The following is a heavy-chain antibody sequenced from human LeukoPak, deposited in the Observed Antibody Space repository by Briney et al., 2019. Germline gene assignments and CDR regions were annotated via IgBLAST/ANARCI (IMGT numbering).Heavy chain of an antibody. J-gene: IGHJ4*02. CDR3: ARERTGSVQNYFDY. CDR1: GGSISSGDYY. CDR2: IYYSGST. V-gene: IGHV4-30-4*01. D-gene: IGHD1-14*01. Sequence: SQTLSLTCTVSGGSISSGDYYWSWIRQPPGKGLEWIGYIYYSGSTYYNPSLKSRVTISVDTSKNQFSLKLSSVTAADTAVYYCARERTGSVQNYFDYWGQGTLVTVSS.